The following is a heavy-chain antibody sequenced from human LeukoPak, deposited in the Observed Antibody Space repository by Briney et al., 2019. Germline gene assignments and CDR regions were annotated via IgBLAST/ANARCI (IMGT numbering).Heavy chain of an antibody. D-gene: IGHD6-13*01. CDR3: ARANNSSWHN. J-gene: IGHJ4*02. CDR2: IKPDGSGE. CDR1: GFPPSSNW. Sequence: GGSLRPSCAPSGFPPSSNWMSWVRHAPRRGLAWLAHIKPDGSGEYCAASVKGRFTVSRDNAKNSLYLQMNSLRVEDTAVYYCARANNSSWHNWGQGTLVTVSS. V-gene: IGHV3-7*01.